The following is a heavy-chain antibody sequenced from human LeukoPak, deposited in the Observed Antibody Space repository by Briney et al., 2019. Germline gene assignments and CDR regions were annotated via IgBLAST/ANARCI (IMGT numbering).Heavy chain of an antibody. V-gene: IGHV4-4*07. CDR2: IYRSGST. CDR1: GGSISSYY. D-gene: IGHD3-3*01. CDR3: ARDANTIFGVVIPHNWFDP. J-gene: IGHJ5*02. Sequence: PSETLSLTCTVSGGSISSYYWSWIRQPAGKGLEWIGRIYRSGSTIYNPSLKSRVTMSVDTSKNQFSLKLNSVTAADTAVYYCARDANTIFGVVIPHNWFDPWGQGSLVTVSS.